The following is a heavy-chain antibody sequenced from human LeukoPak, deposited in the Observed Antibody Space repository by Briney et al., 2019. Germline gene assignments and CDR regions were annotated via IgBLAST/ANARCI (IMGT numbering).Heavy chain of an antibody. D-gene: IGHD3/OR15-3a*01. CDR3: ASWTSGY. J-gene: IGHJ4*02. V-gene: IGHV3-72*01. CDR2: SRDKPNKYTT. CDR1: GFTLSDHY. Sequence: PGGSLRLSCAASGFTLSDHYLDWFRQAPGKGLEWVGRSRDKPNKYTTEYAASAKDRFTISRDGSKSSLYLQMNSLKTEDTAMYYWASWTSGYWGQGTLVTVSS.